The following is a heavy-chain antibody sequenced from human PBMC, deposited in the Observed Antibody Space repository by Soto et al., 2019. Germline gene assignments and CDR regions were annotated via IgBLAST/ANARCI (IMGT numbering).Heavy chain of an antibody. D-gene: IGHD2-8*01. CDR2: IIPILGIA. CDR3: ARDGCTNGVCDGIYYYYMDV. J-gene: IGHJ6*03. CDR1: GGTFSSYT. V-gene: IGHV1-69*08. Sequence: QVQLVQSGAEVKKPGSSVKVSCKASGGTFSSYTISWVRQAPGQGLEWMGRIIPILGIANYAQKFQGRVTITADKSTSTAYMELSSLRSEDTAVYYCARDGCTNGVCDGIYYYYMDVWGKGTTVTVSS.